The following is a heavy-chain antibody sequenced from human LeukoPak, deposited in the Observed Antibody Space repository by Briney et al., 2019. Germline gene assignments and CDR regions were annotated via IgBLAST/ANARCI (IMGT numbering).Heavy chain of an antibody. D-gene: IGHD6-19*01. CDR2: TYYRSKWYN. CDR3: ARGITVVGYYFDN. V-gene: IGHV6-1*01. Sequence: SQTLSLTCAISGDSVSSNSAAWNWIRQSPSGGLEWLGRTYYRSKWYNDYPVSVKSRITINPDTSKNQFPLQLNSVTPEDTAVYYCARGITVVGYYFDNWGQGTLVTVSS. J-gene: IGHJ4*02. CDR1: GDSVSSNSAA.